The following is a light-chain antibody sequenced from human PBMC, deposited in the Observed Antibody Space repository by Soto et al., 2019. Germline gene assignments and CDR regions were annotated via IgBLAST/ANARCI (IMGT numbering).Light chain of an antibody. Sequence: EIVLTQSPATLSLSPGDGATLSCRASQSVGSYLAWYQQKLGQAPRLLIYDASKRATGIPARFSGSGSGTDFTLTINSLEPEDFAVYYCQQRNYWPITFGQGTRLEIK. V-gene: IGKV3-11*01. CDR1: QSVGSY. J-gene: IGKJ5*01. CDR2: DAS. CDR3: QQRNYWPIT.